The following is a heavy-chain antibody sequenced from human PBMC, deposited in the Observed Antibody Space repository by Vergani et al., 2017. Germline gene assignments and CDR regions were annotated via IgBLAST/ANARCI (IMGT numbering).Heavy chain of an antibody. CDR2: ISPGASTV. J-gene: IGHJ6*02. Sequence: LEESGGGSVKPGGSLRLSCAASGFKFSDPYMSWIRQAPGKGLEWVSHISPGASTVSYTDSVTGRFTVSRDNDNNSLTLDMTTLRVEDTAVSYCAKNPGISASRHYYAMDVWGEGTTVTVS. CDR3: AKNPGISASRHYYAMDV. D-gene: IGHD1-20*01. V-gene: IGHV3-11*04. CDR1: GFKFSDPY.